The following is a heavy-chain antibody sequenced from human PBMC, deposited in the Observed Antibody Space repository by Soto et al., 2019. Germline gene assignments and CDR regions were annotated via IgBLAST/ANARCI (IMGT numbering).Heavy chain of an antibody. V-gene: IGHV4-59*01. CDR2: IYYSGST. CDR3: ARGPPYQYDYIWGSYRQYQDYYYYMDV. CDR1: GGSISSYY. D-gene: IGHD3-16*02. J-gene: IGHJ6*03. Sequence: SETLSLTCTVSGGSISSYYWSWIRQPPGKGLEWIGYIYYSGSTNYNPSLKSRVTISVDTSKNQFSLKLSSVTAADTAVYYCARGPPYQYDYIWGSYRQYQDYYYYMDVWGKGTTVTVS.